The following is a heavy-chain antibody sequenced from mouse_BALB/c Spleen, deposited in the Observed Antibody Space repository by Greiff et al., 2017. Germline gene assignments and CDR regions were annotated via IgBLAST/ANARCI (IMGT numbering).Heavy chain of an antibody. CDR3: ARTGRYGVAY. J-gene: IGHJ3*01. CDR1: GFNIKDTY. CDR2: IDPANGNT. V-gene: IGHV14-3*02. D-gene: IGHD2-14*01. Sequence: VHVKQSGAELVKPGASVKLSCTASGFNIKDTYMHWVKQRPEQGLEWIGRIDPANGNTKYDPKFQGKATITADTSSNTAYLQLSSLTSEDTAVYYCARTGRYGVAYWGQGTLVTVSA.